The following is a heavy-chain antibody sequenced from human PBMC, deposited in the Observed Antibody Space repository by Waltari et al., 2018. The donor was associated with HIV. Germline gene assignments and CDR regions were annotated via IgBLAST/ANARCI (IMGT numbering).Heavy chain of an antibody. Sequence: QVQLVQSGAEVKKPGASVKVSCTASGYTFTGYELHWVRQAPGQGLEWMGRINPNSGGTNYAQKVQGRVTMTRDTSISTAYMELSRLRADDTAVYYCARAPYNPDYWGQGTLVTVSS. CDR3: ARAPYNPDY. J-gene: IGHJ4*02. V-gene: IGHV1-2*06. D-gene: IGHD1-1*01. CDR1: GYTFTGYE. CDR2: INPNSGGT.